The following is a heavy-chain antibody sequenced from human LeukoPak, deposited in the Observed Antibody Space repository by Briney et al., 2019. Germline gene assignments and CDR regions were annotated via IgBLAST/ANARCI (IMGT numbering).Heavy chain of an antibody. CDR2: ISISSSYI. CDR1: GFTFSSYS. D-gene: IGHD2-2*01. Sequence: PGRSLRPSRAASGFTFSSYSMNWVRQAPGKGLEWVSSISISSSYIYYADSVKGRFTISRDNAKNSLYLQMNSLRAEDTAVYYCARGRGKYCSSTSCSYYYYYYMDVWGKGTTVTVSS. CDR3: ARGRGKYCSSTSCSYYYYYYMDV. V-gene: IGHV3-21*01. J-gene: IGHJ6*03.